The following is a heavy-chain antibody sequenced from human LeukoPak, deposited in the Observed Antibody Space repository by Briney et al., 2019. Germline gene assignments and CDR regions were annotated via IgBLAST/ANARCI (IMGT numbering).Heavy chain of an antibody. Sequence: GRSLRLSCAASGFTFSTYAMHWVRQAPGKGLEWVAVISYDGSNKYYADSVKGRFTICRDISKNTLYLQMNSLRAEDTAMYYCSRDMSPAMDVWGKGTTVTVSS. CDR2: ISYDGSNK. J-gene: IGHJ6*04. CDR3: SRDMSPAMDV. D-gene: IGHD3-10*02. V-gene: IGHV3-30*04. CDR1: GFTFSTYA.